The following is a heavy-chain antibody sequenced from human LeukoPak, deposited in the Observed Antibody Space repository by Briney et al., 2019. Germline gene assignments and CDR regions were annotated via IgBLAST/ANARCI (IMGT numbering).Heavy chain of an antibody. CDR2: MNPNSGNT. CDR1: GYTFISYD. D-gene: IGHD6-13*01. J-gene: IGHJ6*02. Sequence: ASVKVSCKASGYTFISYDINWVRQATGQGLEWIGWMNPNSGNTGYAQKFQGRVTMTRNTSISTAYMELSSLRSEDTAVYYCARGYQQLDGMDVWGQGTTVTVSS. CDR3: ARGYQQLDGMDV. V-gene: IGHV1-8*01.